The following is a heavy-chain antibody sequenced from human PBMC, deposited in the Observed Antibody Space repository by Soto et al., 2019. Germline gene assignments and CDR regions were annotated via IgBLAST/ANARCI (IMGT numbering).Heavy chain of an antibody. CDR2: VSGGSGVT. J-gene: IGHJ4*02. CDR1: GFSFSTYG. D-gene: IGHD1-1*01. Sequence: EVQLLESGGGLVQPGGSLRLSCAVSGFSFSTYGVTWGRQAPGKGLEWVSGVSGGSGVTHYADSVTGRFTITGDNSKTTVYLHINSLRVEDTAVYYCAKWNGYGDYWGQGTLVTVSS. CDR3: AKWNGYGDY. V-gene: IGHV3-23*01.